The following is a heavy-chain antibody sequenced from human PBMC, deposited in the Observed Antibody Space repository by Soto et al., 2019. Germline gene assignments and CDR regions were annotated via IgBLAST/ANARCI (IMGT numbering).Heavy chain of an antibody. D-gene: IGHD6-25*01. CDR2: ISGSGGTT. CDR3: AKFFVETGSNSGWPWSFHY. Sequence: EVQLLESGGGLVQPGRSLRLSCAASGFTFSNYAMSWVRQAPGQGLDWVSAISGSGGTTYYADSVKGRFTISRDNSKNPLFLQMHSLGAEDAAVYYCAKFFVETGSNSGWPWSFHYWGQGTLVTVSS. CDR1: GFTFSNYA. J-gene: IGHJ4*02. V-gene: IGHV3-23*01.